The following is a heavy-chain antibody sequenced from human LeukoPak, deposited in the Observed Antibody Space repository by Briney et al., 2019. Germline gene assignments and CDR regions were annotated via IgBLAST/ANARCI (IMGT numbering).Heavy chain of an antibody. D-gene: IGHD1-26*01. V-gene: IGHV4-39*07. J-gene: IGHJ4*02. CDR1: GGSISSSSYY. CDR3: ARRPLVGEIDY. Sequence: SETLSLTCTVSGGSISSSSYYWGWIRQPPGKGLEWIGEMNHSGNTNYNPSLKSRVTISVDTSKNQFSLRLTSVTAADTAIYYCARRPLVGEIDYWGQGALVTVSS. CDR2: MNHSGNT.